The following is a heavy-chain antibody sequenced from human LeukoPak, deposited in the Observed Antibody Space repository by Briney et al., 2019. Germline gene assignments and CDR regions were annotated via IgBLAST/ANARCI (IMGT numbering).Heavy chain of an antibody. Sequence: PGGSLRLSCAASGFTFSSYSMNWVRQAPGKGLEWVSSISSSSSYIYYADSVKGRFTISRDNSKNTLYLQMNSLRAEDTAVYYCALNPPKLISSGMARYYYYMDVWGKGTTVTVSS. V-gene: IGHV3-21*04. CDR3: ALNPPKLISSGMARYYYYMDV. J-gene: IGHJ6*03. D-gene: IGHD1-26*01. CDR2: ISSSSSYI. CDR1: GFTFSSYS.